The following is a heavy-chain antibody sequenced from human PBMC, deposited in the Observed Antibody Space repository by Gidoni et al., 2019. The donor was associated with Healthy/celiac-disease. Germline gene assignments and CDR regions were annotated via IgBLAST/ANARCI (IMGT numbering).Heavy chain of an antibody. CDR1: GGSLRSGAYY. CDR2: IYYSGST. V-gene: IGHV4-30-4*01. Sequence: QVQLQESGPGLVKPSQTLSLPCTFPGGSLRSGAYYWSWIRQPPGKGLELIGYIYYSGSTYYNPSLKSRVTISVDTSKNQFSLKLSSVTAADTAVYYCARDYYDSSGYYYYYYYMDVWGKGTTVTVSS. D-gene: IGHD3-22*01. CDR3: ARDYYDSSGYYYYYYYMDV. J-gene: IGHJ6*03.